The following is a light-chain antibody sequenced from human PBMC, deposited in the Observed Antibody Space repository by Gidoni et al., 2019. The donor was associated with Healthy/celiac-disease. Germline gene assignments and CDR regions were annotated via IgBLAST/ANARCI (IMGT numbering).Light chain of an antibody. V-gene: IGKV1-27*01. CDR2: GAS. CDR3: QKYNSGPWT. Sequence: IQLTQSPSSLSASVGDRVTITCRASQCISNYLAWYQQKPGKVPKLLIYGASTMQSGVPSRFSGSGSGTEFTLTISSLQSEDVATYYCQKYNSGPWTFGQGTKVEIK. J-gene: IGKJ1*01. CDR1: QCISNY.